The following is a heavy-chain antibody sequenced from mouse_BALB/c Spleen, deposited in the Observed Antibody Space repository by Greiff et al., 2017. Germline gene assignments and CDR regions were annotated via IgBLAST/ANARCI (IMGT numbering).Heavy chain of an antibody. J-gene: IGHJ2*01. D-gene: IGHD2-4*01. CDR1: GYTFTSYT. Sequence: QVHVKQSGAELARPGASVKMSCKASGYTFTSYTMHWVKQRPGQGLEWIGYINPSSGYTNYNQKFKDKATLTADKSSSTAYMQLSSLTSEDSAVYYGARSGYDYDGYYFDYWGQGTTLTVSS. CDR3: ARSGYDYDGYYFDY. CDR2: INPSSGYT. V-gene: IGHV1-4*01.